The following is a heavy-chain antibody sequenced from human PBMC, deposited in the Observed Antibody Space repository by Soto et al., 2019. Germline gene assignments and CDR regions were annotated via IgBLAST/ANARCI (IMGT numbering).Heavy chain of an antibody. V-gene: IGHV1-2*04. D-gene: IGHD1-1*01. CDR2: INPNRGGT. CDR1: GYTFTGYY. Sequence: ASVKVSCKASGYTFTGYYMHWVRQAPGQGLDWMGWINPNRGGTNYAQKFQGWVTMTRDTSISTACMELSRLRSDDTAVYYCARSADWKDAFDIWGQGTMVTVSS. J-gene: IGHJ3*02. CDR3: ARSADWKDAFDI.